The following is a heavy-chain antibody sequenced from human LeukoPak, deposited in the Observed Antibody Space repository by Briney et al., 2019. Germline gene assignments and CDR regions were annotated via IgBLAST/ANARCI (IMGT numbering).Heavy chain of an antibody. CDR3: AKEGRYCSSTSCSEPFDY. CDR2: ISGSGGST. V-gene: IGHV3-23*01. D-gene: IGHD2-2*01. J-gene: IGHJ4*02. Sequence: PGGSLRLSCAASGFTFSSYAMSWVRQAPGKELEWVSAISGSGGSTYYADSVKGRFTISRDNSKNTLYLQMNSLRAEDTAVYYCAKEGRYCSSTSCSEPFDYWGQGTLVTVSS. CDR1: GFTFSSYA.